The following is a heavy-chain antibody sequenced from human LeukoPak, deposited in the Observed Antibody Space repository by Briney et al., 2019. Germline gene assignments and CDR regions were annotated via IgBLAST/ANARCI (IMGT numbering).Heavy chain of an antibody. V-gene: IGHV4-61*02. CDR1: GGSISSGSYY. J-gene: IGHJ4*02. CDR3: AREVLAAAEYDY. D-gene: IGHD6-13*01. Sequence: SETLPLTCTVSGGSISSGSYYWSWIRQPAGKGLEWIGRIYTSGSTNYNPSLKSRVTISVGTSKNQFSLKLSSVTAADTAVYYCAREVLAAAEYDYWGQGTLVTVSS. CDR2: IYTSGST.